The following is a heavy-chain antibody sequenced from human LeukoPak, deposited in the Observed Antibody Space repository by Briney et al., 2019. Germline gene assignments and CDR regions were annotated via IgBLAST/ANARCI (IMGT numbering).Heavy chain of an antibody. D-gene: IGHD6-13*01. CDR1: GYTLTELS. J-gene: IGHJ6*03. CDR3: ATGVAATGPNSYYYHMDV. Sequence: ASVKVSCKVSGYTLTELSMHWVRQAPGKGLEWMGGFDPEDGETIYAQKFQGRVTMTEDTSTDTAYMELSSLRSEDTAVYYCATGVAATGPNSYYYHMDVWGQGTTVTVSS. V-gene: IGHV1-24*01. CDR2: FDPEDGET.